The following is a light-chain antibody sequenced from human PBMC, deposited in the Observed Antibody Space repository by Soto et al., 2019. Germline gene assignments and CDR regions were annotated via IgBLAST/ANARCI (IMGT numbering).Light chain of an antibody. J-gene: IGKJ1*01. CDR1: QSISSY. CDR3: QQSYSTPRT. CDR2: AAS. V-gene: IGKV1-39*01. Sequence: DIQMTHSPSSLSASVWDRVTITCRASQSISSYLNWYQQKPGKAPKLLIYAASSLQSGVPSRFSGSGSGTDFTHTISSLQPEDFATYYCQQSYSTPRTFGQGTKVDIK.